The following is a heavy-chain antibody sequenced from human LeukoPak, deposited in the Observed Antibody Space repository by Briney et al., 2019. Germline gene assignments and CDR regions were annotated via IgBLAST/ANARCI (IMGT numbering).Heavy chain of an antibody. CDR3: ERVGYSYGYFDY. CDR1: GYTFTIYY. Sequence: ASVKVSCKASGYTFTIYYMHWVRQPQGPGLERMGIINPSGGSTSYAQKFPGKVTMTMDTSTCTVYMELRIKRSEDTAVYYYERVGYSYGYFDYWGQGTLVTVSS. J-gene: IGHJ4*02. CDR2: INPSGGST. D-gene: IGHD5-18*01. V-gene: IGHV1-46*01.